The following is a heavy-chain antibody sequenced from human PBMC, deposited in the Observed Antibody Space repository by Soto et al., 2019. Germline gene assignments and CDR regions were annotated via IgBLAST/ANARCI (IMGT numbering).Heavy chain of an antibody. D-gene: IGHD3-22*01. Sequence: QVQLMQSGAEVKKPGASVKVSCKASGYTFTSYAMHWVRQAPGQRLEWMGWINAGNGNTKYSQKFQGRVTITRDTSASTAYMELSSLSSEDTAVYYCAREEILVVRSGMDVWGQGTTVTVSS. J-gene: IGHJ6*02. CDR1: GYTFTSYA. V-gene: IGHV1-3*01. CDR3: AREEILVVRSGMDV. CDR2: INAGNGNT.